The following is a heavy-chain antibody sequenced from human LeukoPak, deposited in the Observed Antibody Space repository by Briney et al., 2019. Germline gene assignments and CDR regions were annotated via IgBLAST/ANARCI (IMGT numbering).Heavy chain of an antibody. CDR2: IYYSGST. Sequence: SETLSLTCTVSGGSISSYYWSWIRQPPGKGLEWIGYIYYSGSTYYNPSLKSRVTISVDTSKNQFSLKLSSVTAADTAVYYCARRGFYYYYYYYMDVWGKGTTVTVSS. V-gene: IGHV4-59*08. J-gene: IGHJ6*03. CDR1: GGSISSYY. D-gene: IGHD3-10*01. CDR3: ARRGFYYYYYYYMDV.